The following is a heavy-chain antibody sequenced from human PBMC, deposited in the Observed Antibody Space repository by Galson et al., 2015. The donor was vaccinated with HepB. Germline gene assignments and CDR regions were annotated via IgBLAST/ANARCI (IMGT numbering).Heavy chain of an antibody. Sequence: YTFTGYYMHWVRQAPGQGLEWMGRINPNSGGTNYAQKFQGRVTMTRDTSISTAYMELSRLRSDDTAVYYCARVITFGGVIVETYYYYMDVWGKGTTVTVSS. CDR1: YTFTGYY. D-gene: IGHD3-16*02. CDR3: ARVITFGGVIVETYYYYMDV. V-gene: IGHV1-2*06. J-gene: IGHJ6*03. CDR2: INPNSGGT.